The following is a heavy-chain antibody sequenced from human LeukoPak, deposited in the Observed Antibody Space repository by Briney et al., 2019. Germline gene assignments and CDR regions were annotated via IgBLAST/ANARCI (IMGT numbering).Heavy chain of an antibody. Sequence: GASVKVSCKASGYTFADAYIHWVRQAPGQGLEWSGWINPNSGGTTYAQKFQGRVSMTTDTSINTAYMELSTLKSDDTAVYSCARGWRIAAHTPYSWFGPWGQGTLVTVSS. J-gene: IGHJ5*02. CDR1: GYTFADAY. D-gene: IGHD6-6*01. CDR2: INPNSGGT. V-gene: IGHV1-2*02. CDR3: ARGWRIAAHTPYSWFGP.